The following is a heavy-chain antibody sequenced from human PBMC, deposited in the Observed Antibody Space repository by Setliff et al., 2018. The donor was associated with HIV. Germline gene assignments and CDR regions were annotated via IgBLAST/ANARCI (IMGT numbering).Heavy chain of an antibody. CDR3: ARPHSNRWPYAFDI. D-gene: IGHD6-13*01. CDR2: IYGGGP. CDR1: GISASLNY. Sequence: PGGSLRLSCAVSGISASLNYMSWVRQAPGKGLEWVSTIYGGGPSYADSVKGRFTISRDSTKNTLYLQMHSLTAEDTAVYYCARPHSNRWPYAFDIWGQGTMVTVSS. V-gene: IGHV3-66*02. J-gene: IGHJ3*02.